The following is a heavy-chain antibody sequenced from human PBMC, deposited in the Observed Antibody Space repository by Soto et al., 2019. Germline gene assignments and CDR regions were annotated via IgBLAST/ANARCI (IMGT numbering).Heavy chain of an antibody. J-gene: IGHJ4*02. CDR1: GFTFSSYS. D-gene: IGHD5-18*01. CDR3: ARYYHGYSYGFGY. Sequence: GGSLRLSCAASGFTFSSYSMNWVRQAPGKGLEWVSSISSSSSYIYYADSVKGRFTISRDNAKNSLYLQMNSLRAEDTAVYYCARYYHGYSYGFGYWGQGTLVTVSS. V-gene: IGHV3-21*01. CDR2: ISSSSSYI.